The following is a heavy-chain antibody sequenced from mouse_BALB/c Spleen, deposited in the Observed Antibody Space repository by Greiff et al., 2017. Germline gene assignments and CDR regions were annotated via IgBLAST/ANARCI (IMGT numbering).Heavy chain of an antibody. CDR2: ISDGGSYT. J-gene: IGHJ1*01. Sequence: EVNVVESGGGLVKPGGSLKLSCAASGFTFSDYYMYWVRQTPEKRLEWVATISDGGSYTYYPDSVKGRFTISRDNAKNNLYLQMSSLKSEDTAMYYCARIYRYDVGWYFDVWGAGTTVTVSS. CDR1: GFTFSDYY. D-gene: IGHD2-14*01. CDR3: ARIYRYDVGWYFDV. V-gene: IGHV5-4*02.